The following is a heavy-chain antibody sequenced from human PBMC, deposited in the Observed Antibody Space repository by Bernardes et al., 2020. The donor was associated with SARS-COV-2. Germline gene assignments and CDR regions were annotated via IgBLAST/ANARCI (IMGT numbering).Heavy chain of an antibody. V-gene: IGHV7-4-1*02. CDR2: INTNTGNP. CDR1: GYTFTSYA. J-gene: IGHJ4*02. Sequence: ASVKVSCKASGYTFTSYAMNWVRQAPGQGLEWMGWINTNTGNPTYAQGFTGRFVFSLDTSVSTAYLQISSLKAEDTAVYYCARDTPAYYYGSGSYYSSDYWGQGTLVTVSS. D-gene: IGHD3-10*01. CDR3: ARDTPAYYYGSGSYYSSDY.